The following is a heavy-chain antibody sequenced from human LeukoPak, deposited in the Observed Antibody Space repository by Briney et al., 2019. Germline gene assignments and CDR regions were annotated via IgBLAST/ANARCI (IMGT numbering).Heavy chain of an antibody. J-gene: IGHJ5*02. CDR1: GGSISSYY. V-gene: IGHV4-59*01. CDR2: IYYSGST. Sequence: PSETPSLTCTVSGGSISSYYWSWIRQPPGKGLEWIGYIYYSGSTNYNPSLKSRVTISVDTSKNQFSLKLSPVTAADTAVYYCARDVARTNWFDPWGQGTLVTVSS. CDR3: ARDVARTNWFDP.